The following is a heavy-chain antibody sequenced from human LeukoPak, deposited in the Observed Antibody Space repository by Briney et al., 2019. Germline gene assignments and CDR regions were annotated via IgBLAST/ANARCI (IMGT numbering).Heavy chain of an antibody. J-gene: IGHJ5*02. CDR2: IYYSGST. CDR3: ARDLALPAGWFDP. V-gene: IGHV4-30-4*08. CDR1: GGSISSGDYY. D-gene: IGHD6-13*01. Sequence: TSETLSLTCTVSGGSISSGDYYWSWIRQPPGKGLEWIGYIYYSGSTYYNPSLKSRVTISVDTSKNQFSLKLSSVTAADTAVYYCARDLALPAGWFDPWGQGTLVTVSS.